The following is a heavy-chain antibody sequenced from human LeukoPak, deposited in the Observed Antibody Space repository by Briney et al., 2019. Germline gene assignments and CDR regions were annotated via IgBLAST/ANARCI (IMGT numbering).Heavy chain of an antibody. J-gene: IGHJ4*02. Sequence: PSETLSLTCSVSGGSISRNTHYCGWIRQPPGKGLEWIGIIYHSGSTHYNPPLKSRVTISVDTSKNQFSLKLSSVTAADTAVYYCARLVGSNWYHEVLLARDSWGQGTLVTVSS. CDR1: GGSISRNTHY. D-gene: IGHD6-13*01. CDR3: ARLVGSNWYHEVLLARDS. CDR2: IYHSGST. V-gene: IGHV4-39*01.